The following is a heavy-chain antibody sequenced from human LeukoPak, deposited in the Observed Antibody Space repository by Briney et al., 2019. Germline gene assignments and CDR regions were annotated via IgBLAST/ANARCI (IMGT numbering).Heavy chain of an antibody. J-gene: IGHJ4*02. V-gene: IGHV3-15*01. CDR3: TTGHTAFDY. CDR1: GFTVSSNY. Sequence: GGSLRLSCAASGFTVSSNYMSWVRQAPGKGLEWVGRIKSKTDGGTTDYAAPVKGRFTISRDDSKNTLYLQMDSLKTEDTAVYYCTTGHTAFDYWGQGTLVTVSS. CDR2: IKSKTDGGTT. D-gene: IGHD5-18*01.